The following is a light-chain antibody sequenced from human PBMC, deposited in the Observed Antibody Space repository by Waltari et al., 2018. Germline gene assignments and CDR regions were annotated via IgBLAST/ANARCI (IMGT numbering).Light chain of an antibody. J-gene: IGKJ1*01. Sequence: DIVLTQSPESLAVSLGERATINCKSSQSLFYTSNHKNYLAWFQQKPGQPPRLLIFWASTRESGVPDRFSASGSGTDFALTISSLQAEDVAVYYCQQYSSWTFGQGTRVGIK. CDR3: QQYSSWT. CDR2: WAS. CDR1: QSLFYTSNHKNY. V-gene: IGKV4-1*01.